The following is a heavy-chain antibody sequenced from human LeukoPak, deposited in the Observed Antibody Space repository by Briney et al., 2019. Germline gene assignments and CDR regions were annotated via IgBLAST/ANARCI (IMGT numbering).Heavy chain of an antibody. V-gene: IGHV3-23*01. D-gene: IGHD3-22*01. CDR2: ISGSGGST. Sequence: PGGSLRLSCAASGFTFSSYAMSWVRQAPGKGLEWVSAISGSGGSTYYADSVKGRFIISRDNSKNTLYLQMNSLRAEDTAVYYCAKYHDSSGYPYDAFDIWGQGTMVTVSS. CDR1: GFTFSSYA. J-gene: IGHJ3*02. CDR3: AKYHDSSGYPYDAFDI.